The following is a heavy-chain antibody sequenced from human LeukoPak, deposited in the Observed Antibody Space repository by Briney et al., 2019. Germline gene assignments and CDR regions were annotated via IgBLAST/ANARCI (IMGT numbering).Heavy chain of an antibody. D-gene: IGHD3/OR15-3a*01. CDR1: GGSISNSYYY. CDR3: ARRGLIDY. V-gene: IGHV4-39*01. CDR2: IYYSGST. Sequence: KPSETLSLTCTVSGGSISNSYYYWGWIRQPPGKGLEWIGSIYYSGSTYYNPSLKSRVTISVDTSKNQFSLNLSSVTAADTAVYYCARRGLIDYWGQGTLVTVSS. J-gene: IGHJ4*02.